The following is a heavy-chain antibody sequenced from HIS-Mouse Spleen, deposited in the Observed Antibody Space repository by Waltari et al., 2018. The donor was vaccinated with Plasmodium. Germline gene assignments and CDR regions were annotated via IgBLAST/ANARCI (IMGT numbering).Heavy chain of an antibody. V-gene: IGHV3-30*18. D-gene: IGHD6-6*01. Sequence: QVQLVESGGGVVQPGRSLRLSCASSGFTFLSYGMHWVRQAPGKGLEWVAVISYDGSNKYYADSVKGRFTISRDNSKNTLYLQMNSLRAEDTAVYYCAKILSYSSSPEDYWGQGTLVTVSS. CDR1: GFTFLSYG. CDR3: AKILSYSSSPEDY. J-gene: IGHJ4*02. CDR2: ISYDGSNK.